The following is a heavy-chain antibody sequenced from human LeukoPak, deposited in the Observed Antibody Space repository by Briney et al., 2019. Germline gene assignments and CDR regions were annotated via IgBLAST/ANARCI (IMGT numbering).Heavy chain of an antibody. CDR1: GFTFSSYS. V-gene: IGHV3-21*04. J-gene: IGHJ4*02. CDR3: ARDDPDYYGSGSYSDY. D-gene: IGHD3-10*01. CDR2: ISSSSSYI. Sequence: GGSLRLSCAASGFTFSSYSMNWVRQAPGKGLEWVSSISSSSSYIYYADSVKGRFTISRDNAKNSLYLQMNSLRAEDTAVYYCARDDPDYYGSGSYSDYWGQGTLVTVSS.